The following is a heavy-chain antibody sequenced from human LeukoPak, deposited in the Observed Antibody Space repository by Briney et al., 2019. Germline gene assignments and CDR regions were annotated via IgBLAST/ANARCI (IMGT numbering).Heavy chain of an antibody. V-gene: IGHV4-39*07. J-gene: IGHJ6*03. CDR2: INHSGST. CDR1: GGSISSSNYY. D-gene: IGHD3-16*02. Sequence: PSETLSLTCSVSGGSISSSNYYWGWIRQPPGKGLEWIGEINHSGSTNYNPSLKSRVTISVDTSKNQFSLKLSSVTASDTAVYYCARGSGDYVWGSYRSRYYMDVWGKGTTVTVSS. CDR3: ARGSGDYVWGSYRSRYYMDV.